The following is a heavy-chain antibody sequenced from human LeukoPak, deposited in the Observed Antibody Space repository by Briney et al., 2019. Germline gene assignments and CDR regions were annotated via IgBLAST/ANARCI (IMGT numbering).Heavy chain of an antibody. CDR1: GYTFTGYY. Sequence: GASVKVSCKASGYTFTGYYMHWARQAPGQGLEWMGWINPNSGGTNYAQKFQGRVTMTRVTSISTAYMELSRLRSDDTAVYYCARDSPLYDFWSGYSSYYYYGMDVWGQGTTVTVSS. CDR3: ARDSPLYDFWSGYSSYYYYGMDV. J-gene: IGHJ6*02. V-gene: IGHV1-2*02. D-gene: IGHD3-3*01. CDR2: INPNSGGT.